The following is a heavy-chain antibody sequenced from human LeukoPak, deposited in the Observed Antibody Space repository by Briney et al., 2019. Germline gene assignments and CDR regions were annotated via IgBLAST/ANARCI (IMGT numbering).Heavy chain of an antibody. CDR1: GYTFTDYA. CDR3: ARDPVVGLAPFDP. D-gene: IGHD2-15*01. CDR2: INTGKGNT. V-gene: IGHV1-3*04. Sequence: ASVKVSCKASGYTFTDYAMHWVRQAPGERLEWMGWINTGKGNTKYSHKFQGRVTITMDTSASTAYMELSSLRSEDTAVYYCARDPVVGLAPFDPWGQGTLVTVSS. J-gene: IGHJ5*02.